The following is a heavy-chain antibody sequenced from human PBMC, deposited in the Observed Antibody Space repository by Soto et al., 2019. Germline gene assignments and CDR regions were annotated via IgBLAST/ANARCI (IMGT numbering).Heavy chain of an antibody. CDR1: GCSISSYY. D-gene: IGHD1-1*01. V-gene: IGHV4-59*08. CDR2: IYYSGST. Sequence: SESLSLTCTVSGCSISSYYWSWIPQPPGKGLEWIGYIYYSGSTNYNPSLKSRVTISVDTSKNQLSLKLSSVTAADTAVYYCARRYGYSFDYWGQGTLVTVSS. J-gene: IGHJ4*01. CDR3: ARRYGYSFDY.